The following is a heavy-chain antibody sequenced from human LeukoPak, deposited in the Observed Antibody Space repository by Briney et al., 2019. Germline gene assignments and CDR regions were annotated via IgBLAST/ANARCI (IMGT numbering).Heavy chain of an antibody. CDR2: ISSSSSYI. CDR3: AGYDFWSGYFDY. Sequence: GGSLRLSCAASGFTFSSYSMNWVRQVPGKGLEWVSSISSSSSYIYYADSVKGRFTISRDNAKNSLYLQMNSLRAEDTAVYYCAGYDFWSGYFDYWGQGTLVTVSS. J-gene: IGHJ4*02. D-gene: IGHD3-3*01. V-gene: IGHV3-21*01. CDR1: GFTFSSYS.